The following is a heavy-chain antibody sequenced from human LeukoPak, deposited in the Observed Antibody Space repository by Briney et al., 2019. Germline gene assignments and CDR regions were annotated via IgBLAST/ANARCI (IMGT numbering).Heavy chain of an antibody. J-gene: IGHJ4*02. CDR1: GFTFSSYA. Sequence: GRSLRLSCAASGFTFSSYAMHWVRQAPGKGLEWVAVISYDGSNKYYADSVKGRFTISRDNSKNTLYLQMNSLRAEDTAVYYCARDQLDYYGSGSYHYFDYWGQGTLVTVSS. CDR3: ARDQLDYYGSGSYHYFDY. CDR2: ISYDGSNK. V-gene: IGHV3-30-3*01. D-gene: IGHD3-10*01.